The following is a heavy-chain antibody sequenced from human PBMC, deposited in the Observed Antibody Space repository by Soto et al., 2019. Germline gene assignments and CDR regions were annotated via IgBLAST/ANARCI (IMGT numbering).Heavy chain of an antibody. D-gene: IGHD3-16*01. V-gene: IGHV6-1*01. CDR1: GDSVSSNSAA. CDR2: AYYRSKWYN. Sequence: SQTLSLPCAISGDSVSSNSAAWNWIRQSPSRGLEWLGRAYYRSKWYNDYAVSVKSRITINPDTSKNQFSLQLNSVPPEDTAVDYFSRDASGFLPYCYYCGMDVWGQGTTVTVSS. CDR3: SRDASGFLPYCYYCGMDV. J-gene: IGHJ6*02.